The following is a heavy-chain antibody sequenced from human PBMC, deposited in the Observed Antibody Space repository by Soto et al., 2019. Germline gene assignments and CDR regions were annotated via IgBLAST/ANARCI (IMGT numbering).Heavy chain of an antibody. Sequence: ASVKVSCKASGYTFTSYGISWVRQAPGQGLEWMGWISAYNGNTNYAQKLQGRVTMTTDTSTSTAYMELRSLRSDDTAVYYCAKYYYDSSGYHKGYYYYGMEVWGQGTTVTVSS. CDR3: AKYYYDSSGYHKGYYYYGMEV. CDR2: ISAYNGNT. D-gene: IGHD3-22*01. J-gene: IGHJ6*02. V-gene: IGHV1-18*01. CDR1: GYTFTSYG.